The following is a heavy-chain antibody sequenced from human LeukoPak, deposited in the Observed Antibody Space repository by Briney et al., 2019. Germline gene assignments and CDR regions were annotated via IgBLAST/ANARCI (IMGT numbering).Heavy chain of an antibody. CDR1: GFTVSSNY. CDR3: ARGYSYGRGYWFDP. Sequence: GGSLRLSCAASGFTVSSNYMSWVRQAPGKGLEWVSVIYSGGSTYYADSVKGRFTISRDNSKNTLYLQMNSLRAEDTAVYYRARGYSYGRGYWFDPWGQGTLVTVSS. CDR2: IYSGGST. V-gene: IGHV3-66*01. D-gene: IGHD5-18*01. J-gene: IGHJ5*02.